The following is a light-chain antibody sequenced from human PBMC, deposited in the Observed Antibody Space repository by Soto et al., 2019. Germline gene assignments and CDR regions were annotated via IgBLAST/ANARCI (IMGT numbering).Light chain of an antibody. CDR2: EVR. CDR3: SSSSSITLV. J-gene: IGLJ1*01. V-gene: IGLV2-14*01. CDR1: SSDVGGDDY. Sequence: QSVLTRPAAVSGSPGQSVTISCTGTSSDVGGDDYVSWYQQHPGKAPKLIIYEVRNRPSGVSNRFSGSTSGNTASLPISGLQADYAVDYHCSSSSSITLVFGAGTKVTV.